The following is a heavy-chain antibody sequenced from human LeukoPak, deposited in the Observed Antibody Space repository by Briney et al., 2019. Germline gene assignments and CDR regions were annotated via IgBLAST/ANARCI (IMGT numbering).Heavy chain of an antibody. CDR3: ARAPAVAEGSGAFDI. Sequence: PGGSLRLSCAASGFTFSSYGMHWVRQAPGKGLEWVAVISYDGSNKYYADSVKGRFTISRDNSKNTLYLQMNSLRAEDTAVYYCARAPAVAEGSGAFDIWGQGTMVTVSS. D-gene: IGHD6-19*01. J-gene: IGHJ3*02. V-gene: IGHV3-30*19. CDR1: GFTFSSYG. CDR2: ISYDGSNK.